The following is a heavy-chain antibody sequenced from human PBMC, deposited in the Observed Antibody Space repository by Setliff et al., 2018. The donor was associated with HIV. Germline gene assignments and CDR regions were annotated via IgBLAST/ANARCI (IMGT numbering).Heavy chain of an antibody. V-gene: IGHV1-69*10. D-gene: IGHD3-3*01. J-gene: IGHJ4*02. CDR2: IIPILGIA. CDR1: GGTFSSYA. CDR3: ASLEGLEKTRGEESDS. Sequence: SVKVSCKASGGTFSSYAISWVRQAPGQGLEWMGGIIPILGIANYAQKFQGRVTITTDESTSTAYMELSSLTSEDTAIYYCASLEGLEKTRGEESDSWGQGTLVTVS.